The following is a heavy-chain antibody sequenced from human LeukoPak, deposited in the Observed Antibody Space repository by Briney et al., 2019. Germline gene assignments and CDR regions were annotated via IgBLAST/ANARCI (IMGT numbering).Heavy chain of an antibody. J-gene: IGHJ4*02. CDR1: GFTFSSYA. CDR3: AGRSYDDIMTGYYFDY. Sequence: GGSLRLSCAASGFTFSSYAMSWVRQAPGKGLEWVSAISASGGNTLYADSVKGRFTISRDNSKNTLYLQMNSLRAEDTAVYYCAGRSYDDIMTGYYFDYWGQGTLVTVSS. V-gene: IGHV3-23*01. D-gene: IGHD3-9*01. CDR2: ISASGGNT.